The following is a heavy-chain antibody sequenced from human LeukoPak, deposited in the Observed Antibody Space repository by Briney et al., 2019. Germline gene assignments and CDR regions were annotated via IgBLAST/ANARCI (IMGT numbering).Heavy chain of an antibody. CDR1: GFTFSSYW. Sequence: GGSLRLSCAASGFTFSSYWMNWVRQAPGKGLEWISYISTDGDTMYYADSVKGRFTISRDNAKNSLYLQMNSLRAEDTAVYYCQRKGFDYWGQGTLVTVSS. V-gene: IGHV3-48*01. J-gene: IGHJ4*02. CDR2: ISTDGDTM. CDR3: QRKGFDY.